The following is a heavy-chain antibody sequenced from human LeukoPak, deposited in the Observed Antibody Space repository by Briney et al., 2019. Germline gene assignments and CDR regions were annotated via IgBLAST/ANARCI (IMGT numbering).Heavy chain of an antibody. CDR1: GYTFTSYD. D-gene: IGHD1-26*01. CDR3: ARGGGSYPYYYYYYMDV. Sequence: ASVKVSCKASGYTFTSYDINWVRHAPGQGLEWMGWLNPNSGNTGYAQKFQGRVTMTRNTAIITAYMELSSLRSEDTAVYYCARGGGSYPYYYYYYMDVWGKGTTVTVSS. CDR2: LNPNSGNT. V-gene: IGHV1-8*01. J-gene: IGHJ6*03.